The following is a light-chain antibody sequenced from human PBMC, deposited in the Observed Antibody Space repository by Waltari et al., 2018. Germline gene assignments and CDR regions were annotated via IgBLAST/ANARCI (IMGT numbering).Light chain of an antibody. CDR3: CSYAGSSTVK. V-gene: IGLV2-23*01. CDR2: ADR. CDR1: SSDVGSYKL. Sequence: QSALTQPASVSGSPGQSITISCTGTSSDVGSYKLASWYQQHPGKAPRLRIYADRNRPSGSLDRFSGSKAGNTASLTISGLQAEDEAAYYCCSYAGSSTVKFGEGTYLTVL. J-gene: IGLJ2*01.